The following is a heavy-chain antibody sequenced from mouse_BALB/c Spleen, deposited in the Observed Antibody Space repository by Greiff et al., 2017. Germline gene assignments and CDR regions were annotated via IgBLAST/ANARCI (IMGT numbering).Heavy chain of an antibody. V-gene: IGHV3-1*02. D-gene: IGHD1-1*01. Sequence: EVKLQESGPDLVKPSQSLSLTCTVTGYSITSGYSWHWIRQFPGNKLEWMGYIHYSGSTYYNPSLKSRISITRDTSKNQYYLQLNSVTTEDTATYYCARSGSSPYAMDYWGQGTSVTVSS. J-gene: IGHJ4*01. CDR1: GYSITSGYS. CDR2: IHYSGST. CDR3: ARSGSSPYAMDY.